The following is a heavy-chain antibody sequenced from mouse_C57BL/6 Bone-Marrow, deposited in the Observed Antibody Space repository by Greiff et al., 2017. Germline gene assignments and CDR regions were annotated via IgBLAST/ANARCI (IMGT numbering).Heavy chain of an antibody. Sequence: EVQVVESGGGLVKPGGSLKLSCAASGFTFSDYGMHWVRQAPEKGLAWVAYISSGSSTIYYADTVKGRFTISRANAKNTLFLQMHRLRSEDTAMYYGARGGYGRPAWFADWGQGTLVTVSA. CDR1: GFTFSDYG. V-gene: IGHV5-17*01. CDR2: ISSGSSTI. J-gene: IGHJ3*01. D-gene: IGHD1-1*01. CDR3: ARGGYGRPAWFAD.